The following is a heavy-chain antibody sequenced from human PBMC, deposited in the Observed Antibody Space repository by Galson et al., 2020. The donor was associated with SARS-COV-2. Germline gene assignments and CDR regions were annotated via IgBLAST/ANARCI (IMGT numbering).Heavy chain of an antibody. D-gene: IGHD3-3*01. CDR3: ARDTFNRDFWSGYDY. J-gene: IGHJ4*01. CDR1: GESVSSGSYS. V-gene: IGHV4-61*01. CDR2: IYFSGTT. Sequence: SETLSHTCTVSGESVSSGSYSWSWIRQPPGKGLEWIGYIYFSGTTKYNPSLKSRVSISLDTSKNQFSLKLSSVTAADTAVYFCARDTFNRDFWSGYDYWGHGTLVTVSS.